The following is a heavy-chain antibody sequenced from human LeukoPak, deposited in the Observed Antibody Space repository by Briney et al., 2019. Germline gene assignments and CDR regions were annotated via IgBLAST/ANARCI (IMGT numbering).Heavy chain of an antibody. CDR1: GFTFSSYG. D-gene: IGHD6-13*01. J-gene: IGHJ6*03. CDR3: ARDGVGSSWYYYYYYMDV. Sequence: GGSLRLSCAASGFTFSSYGMHWVRQAPGKGLEWVAVIWYDGSNKYYADSVKGRFTISRDNSKNTLYLQMNSLRAEDTAVYYCARDGVGSSWYYYYYYMDVWGKGTTVTVSS. CDR2: IWYDGSNK. V-gene: IGHV3-33*01.